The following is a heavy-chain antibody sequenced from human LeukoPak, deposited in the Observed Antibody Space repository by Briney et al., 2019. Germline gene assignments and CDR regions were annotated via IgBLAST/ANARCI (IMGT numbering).Heavy chain of an antibody. CDR3: AVRTIVVDDY. D-gene: IGHD2-15*01. CDR2: ISGSGGST. Sequence: PGGSLRPSCAASGFTFSSYAMSWVREAPGKGLERVSAISGSGGSTYYADSVKGRFTISRDNSKNTLYLQMNSLRAEDTAVYYCAVRTIVVDDYWGQGTLVTVSS. CDR1: GFTFSSYA. V-gene: IGHV3-23*01. J-gene: IGHJ4*02.